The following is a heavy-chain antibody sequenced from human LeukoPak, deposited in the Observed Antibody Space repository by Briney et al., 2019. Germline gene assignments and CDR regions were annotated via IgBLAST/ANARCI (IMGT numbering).Heavy chain of an antibody. CDR2: IYYSGST. D-gene: IGHD5-18*01. CDR3: ARSYGGTTADY. CDR1: GGSISSSSYY. V-gene: IGHV4-39*01. Sequence: SETLSLTCTVSGGSISSSSYYWGWIRQPPGKGLEWIGSIYYSGSTYYNPSLKSRVTISVDTSENQFSLKLSSVTAADTAVYYCARSYGGTTADYWGQGTLVTVSS. J-gene: IGHJ4*02.